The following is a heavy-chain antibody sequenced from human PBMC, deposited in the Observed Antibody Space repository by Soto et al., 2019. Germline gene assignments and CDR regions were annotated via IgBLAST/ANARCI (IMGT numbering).Heavy chain of an antibody. J-gene: IGHJ6*03. Sequence: EVELVESGGGLVQPGGSLRLSCVASGFSFRGYWMSWVRRAPGKGLEWVANLKQDASEEDSVDSVKGRFTISRDNSKSSLYLQMNSLRVEDTAVYYCARVHRRWKQLENFFYHLDVWGKGTTVTVSS. CDR2: LKQDASEE. D-gene: IGHD1-1*01. CDR1: GFSFRGYW. V-gene: IGHV3-7*01. CDR3: ARVHRRWKQLENFFYHLDV.